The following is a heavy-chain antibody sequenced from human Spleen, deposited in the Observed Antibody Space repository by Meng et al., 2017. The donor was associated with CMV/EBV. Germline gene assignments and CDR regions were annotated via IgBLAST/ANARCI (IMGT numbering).Heavy chain of an antibody. D-gene: IGHD3-10*01. J-gene: IGHJ5*02. V-gene: IGHV4-4*07. Sequence: QVQLQGWGPGLVTPSETLSLTCSVSGGSIRSYYWSWIRQPAGKGLEWIGHIYSSGSTNYNPSLKSRVTMSLDTSKSQFSLKLSSVTAADTAVYYCAGSGRSYWFDPWGQGTLVTVSS. CDR3: AGSGRSYWFDP. CDR2: IYSSGST. CDR1: GGSIRSYY.